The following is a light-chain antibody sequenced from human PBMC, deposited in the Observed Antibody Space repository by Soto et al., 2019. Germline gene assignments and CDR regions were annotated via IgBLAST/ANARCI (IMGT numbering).Light chain of an antibody. V-gene: IGKV1-12*01. CDR2: SAS. J-gene: IGKJ4*01. CDR3: QQANILPPI. CDR1: QNINSY. Sequence: DIQMTQSPSSLSASVGDRVTIICRASQNINSYLAWFQQKPGKAPNLLIYSASTLQSGVPYRFSGSGSGTDFTLTISSLQPEDFATYYCQQANILPPIFGGGTKVEI.